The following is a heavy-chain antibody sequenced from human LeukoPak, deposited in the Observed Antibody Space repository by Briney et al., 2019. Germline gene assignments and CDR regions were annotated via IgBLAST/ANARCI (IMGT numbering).Heavy chain of an antibody. V-gene: IGHV3-11*06. Sequence: GGSLRLSCAASGFTFSDYYMSWIRQAPGKGLEWVSYISSSSSYTNYADSVKGRFTISRDNAKNSLYLQMNSLRAEDTAVYYCARVGWSGDIIQYYLDYWGQGTLVTVSS. D-gene: IGHD2-15*01. CDR1: GFTFSDYY. J-gene: IGHJ4*02. CDR3: ARVGWSGDIIQYYLDY. CDR2: ISSSSSYT.